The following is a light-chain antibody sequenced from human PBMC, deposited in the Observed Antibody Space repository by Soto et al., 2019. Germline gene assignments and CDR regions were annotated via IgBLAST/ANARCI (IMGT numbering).Light chain of an antibody. J-gene: IGLJ1*01. CDR3: TSYTSSYTWV. Sequence: QSVLTQPASVSGSPGQSISISCTGTSDDVGGYNYVSWYQQHPGKAPQLLIYAVSDRPSGVSSRFSGSKSGNAASLTISGLQAEDEGDYYCTSYTSSYTWVFGTGPKVT. CDR1: SDDVGGYNY. V-gene: IGLV2-14*03. CDR2: AVS.